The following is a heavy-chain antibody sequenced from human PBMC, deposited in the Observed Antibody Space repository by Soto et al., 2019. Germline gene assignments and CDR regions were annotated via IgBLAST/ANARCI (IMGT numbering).Heavy chain of an antibody. V-gene: IGHV3-30*18. D-gene: IGHD2-21*02. CDR1: GFTFSSYG. CDR2: ISYDGSNK. CDR3: AKDPLAFVVVTFGFDY. Sequence: ESGGGVVQPGRSLRLSCAASGFTFSSYGMHWVRQAPGKGLEWVAVISYDGSNKYYADSVKGRFTISRDNSKNTLYLQMNSLRAEDTAVYYCAKDPLAFVVVTFGFDYWGQGTLVTVSS. J-gene: IGHJ4*02.